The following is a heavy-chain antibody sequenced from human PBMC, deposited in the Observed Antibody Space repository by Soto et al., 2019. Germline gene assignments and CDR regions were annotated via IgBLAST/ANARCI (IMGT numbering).Heavy chain of an antibody. J-gene: IGHJ4*02. CDR1: GGSISSYY. CDR3: ARHKNPQWSTDCPFDY. D-gene: IGHD2-21*02. CDR2: IYYSGST. V-gene: IGHV4-59*08. Sequence: SETLSLTCTVSGGSISSYYWSWIRQPPGKGLEWIGYIYYSGSTNYNPSLKSRVTISVDTSKNQFSLKLSSVTAADTAVYYCARHKNPQWSTDCPFDYWGQGTLVTVSS.